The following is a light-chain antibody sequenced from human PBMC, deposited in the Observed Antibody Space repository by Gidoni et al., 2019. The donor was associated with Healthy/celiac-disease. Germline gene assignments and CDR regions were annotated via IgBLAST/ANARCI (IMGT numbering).Light chain of an antibody. CDR1: QSVSSN. CDR3: QQYNNWPSPYT. Sequence: EIVMTQSPATLSVSPGERATRPCRASQSVSSNLAWYQQKPGQAPRLLIYGASTRATGTPARFSGSGSGTEFTLTISSLQSEDFAVYYCQQYNNWPSPYTFGQGTKLEIK. J-gene: IGKJ2*01. V-gene: IGKV3-15*01. CDR2: GAS.